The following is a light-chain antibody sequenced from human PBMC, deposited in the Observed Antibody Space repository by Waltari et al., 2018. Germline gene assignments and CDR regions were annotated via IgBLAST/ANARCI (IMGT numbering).Light chain of an antibody. Sequence: IQMTQSSSTLSASVRDRVTITCRASQSISSWLAWYQQKPGKAPKLLIYKASSLESGVPSRFSGSGSGTEFTLTISSLQPDDFATYYCQQYNSYSFTFGPGTKVDIK. CDR2: KAS. CDR1: QSISSW. V-gene: IGKV1-5*03. CDR3: QQYNSYSFT. J-gene: IGKJ3*01.